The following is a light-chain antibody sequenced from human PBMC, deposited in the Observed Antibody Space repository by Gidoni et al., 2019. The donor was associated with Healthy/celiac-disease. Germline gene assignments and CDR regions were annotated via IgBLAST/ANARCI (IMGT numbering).Light chain of an antibody. CDR2: SNN. Sequence: QSVLTLPLSASGTPGQRVTISCSGSSTNIGSNTVNWDKQLPGTAPKLLICSNNQRPEEVPDRFSGSKSGTSASLAISGLQSEDEADYYCAAWDDSLNGPVFGGGTKLTVL. CDR3: AAWDDSLNGPV. J-gene: IGLJ2*01. V-gene: IGLV1-44*01. CDR1: STNIGSNT.